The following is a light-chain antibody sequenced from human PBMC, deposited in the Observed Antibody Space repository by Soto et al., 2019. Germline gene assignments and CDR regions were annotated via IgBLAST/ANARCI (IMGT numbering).Light chain of an antibody. CDR1: QSINSRY. J-gene: IGKJ3*01. Sequence: EIVLTQSPATLSLSPGERATLSCRASQSINSRYLAWYQQKPGQAPSLLLYGASTRATGIPDRFSGSGSGTAFTLTISSLQPEDFAVYYYQQFGSSPGFTFGPGTKVDIK. V-gene: IGKV3-20*01. CDR3: QQFGSSPGFT. CDR2: GAS.